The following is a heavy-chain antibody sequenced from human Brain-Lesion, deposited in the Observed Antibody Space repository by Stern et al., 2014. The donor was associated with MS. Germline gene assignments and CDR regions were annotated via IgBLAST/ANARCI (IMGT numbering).Heavy chain of an antibody. J-gene: IGHJ6*02. D-gene: IGHD3-3*01. CDR1: GFTFGNYW. CDR2: IKEDGTEK. Sequence: EMQLVESGGGLVQPGGSLTISCTAAGFTFGNYWMTWVRQAPGKGLARVANIKEDGTEKNYVDSVKGRFTISRDNARNSLYLQMNSLRVEDTALYYCARVYNTIYGIVTQRGSGMDVWGQGTTVIVSS. V-gene: IGHV3-7*01. CDR3: ARVYNTIYGIVTQRGSGMDV.